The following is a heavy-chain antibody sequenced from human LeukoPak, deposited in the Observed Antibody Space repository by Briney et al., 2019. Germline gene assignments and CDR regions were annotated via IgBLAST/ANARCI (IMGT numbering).Heavy chain of an antibody. J-gene: IGHJ4*02. D-gene: IGHD1-26*01. CDR2: SKSEAGGGTT. CDR3: TAGGDGTYSSDY. V-gene: IGHV3-15*01. CDR1: GFNFRDVL. Sequence: PGGSLRLSCSASGFNFRDVLMSWVRQAPGKGLEWVGRSKSEAGGGTTDIAAPGQGRFTISRDDSKDTLSLQMNSLEIEDTAVYYCTAGGDGTYSSDYWGQGTLVTVSS.